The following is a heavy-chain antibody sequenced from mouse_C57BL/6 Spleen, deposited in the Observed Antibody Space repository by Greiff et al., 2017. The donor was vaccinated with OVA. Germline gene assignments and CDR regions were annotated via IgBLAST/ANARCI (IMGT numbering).Heavy chain of an antibody. J-gene: IGHJ1*03. CDR3: ARWGVITTVVARYFDV. D-gene: IGHD1-1*01. Sequence: VHVKQSGAELVKPGASVKLSCTASGFNIKDYYMHWVKQRTEQGLEWIGRIDPEDGETKYAPKFQGKATITADTSSNTAYLQLSSLTSEDTAVYYCARWGVITTVVARYFDVWGTGTTVTVSS. CDR2: IDPEDGET. CDR1: GFNIKDYY. V-gene: IGHV14-2*01.